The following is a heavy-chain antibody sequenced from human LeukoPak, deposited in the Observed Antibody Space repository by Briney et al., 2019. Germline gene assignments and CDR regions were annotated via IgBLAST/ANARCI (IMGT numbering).Heavy chain of an antibody. CDR1: GGSFSGYY. J-gene: IGHJ4*02. CDR3: ARGRIAVAGTPFGY. CDR2: INHSGST. V-gene: IGHV4-34*01. D-gene: IGHD6-19*01. Sequence: SETLPLTCAVYGGSFSGYYSSWICQPPGQGLEWIGEINHSGSTNYNPSLKSRVTISVDTSKNQFSLKLSSVTAADTAVYYCARGRIAVAGTPFGYWGQGTLVTVSS.